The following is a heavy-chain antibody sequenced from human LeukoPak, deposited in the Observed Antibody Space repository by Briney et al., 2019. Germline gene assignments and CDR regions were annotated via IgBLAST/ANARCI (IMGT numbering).Heavy chain of an antibody. D-gene: IGHD2-21*01. CDR2: IYYSGST. Sequence: SETLSLTCTVSGGSISSYYWSWIRQPPGKGLEWIGYIYYSGSTNYNPSLKSRVTISVDTSKNQFSLKLSSVTAADTAVYYCARDSGTYCGGDCSSGWFDPWGQGTLVTVSS. CDR3: ARDSGTYCGGDCSSGWFDP. CDR1: GGSISSYY. J-gene: IGHJ5*02. V-gene: IGHV4-59*01.